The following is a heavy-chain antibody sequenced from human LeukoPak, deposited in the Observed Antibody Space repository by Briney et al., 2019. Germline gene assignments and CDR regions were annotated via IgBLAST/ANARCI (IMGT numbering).Heavy chain of an antibody. J-gene: IGHJ5*02. CDR1: GGSVSSSSYY. V-gene: IGHV4-39*01. CDR2: IYYSGST. Sequence: SETLSLTCTVSGGSVSSSSYYWGWIRQPPGKGLEWIGSIYYSGSTYYNPSLKSRVTISVATSKNQFSLKLSSVTAADTAMYYCARNRYYYGSGNYGVPNWFDPWGQGTLVTVSS. CDR3: ARNRYYYGSGNYGVPNWFDP. D-gene: IGHD3-10*01.